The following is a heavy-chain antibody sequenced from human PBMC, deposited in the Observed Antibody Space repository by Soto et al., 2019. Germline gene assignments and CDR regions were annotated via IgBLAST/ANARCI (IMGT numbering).Heavy chain of an antibody. CDR2: IIPILGIA. Sequence: ASVKVSCKASGGTFSSYTISWVRQAPGQGLEWMGRIIPILGIANYAQKFQGRVTITADKSTSTAYMELSSLRSEDTAVYYCARDLRSPPAAMPHYYYMDVWGKGTTVTVSS. V-gene: IGHV1-69*04. CDR3: ARDLRSPPAAMPHYYYMDV. CDR1: GGTFSSYT. D-gene: IGHD2-2*01. J-gene: IGHJ6*03.